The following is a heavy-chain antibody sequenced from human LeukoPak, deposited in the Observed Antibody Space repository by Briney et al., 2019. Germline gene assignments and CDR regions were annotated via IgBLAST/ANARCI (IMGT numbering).Heavy chain of an antibody. Sequence: GRSLRLSCAASGFTFSSYAMHWVRQAPGKGLEWVAVISYDGSNKYYADSVKGRFTISRDNSKNTLYLQMNSLRAEDTAVYYCARDSDYDILTGYYRGTEFDYWGQGTLVTVSS. J-gene: IGHJ4*02. D-gene: IGHD3-9*01. CDR2: ISYDGSNK. V-gene: IGHV3-30*04. CDR1: GFTFSSYA. CDR3: ARDSDYDILTGYYRGTEFDY.